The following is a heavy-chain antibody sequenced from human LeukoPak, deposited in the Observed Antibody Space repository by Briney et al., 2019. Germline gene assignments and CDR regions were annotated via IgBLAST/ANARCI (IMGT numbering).Heavy chain of an antibody. CDR2: IIPIFGTA. J-gene: IGHJ4*02. CDR1: GGTFSSYA. CDR3: VRDQYLNVMTGFDD. D-gene: IGHD3-9*01. Sequence: ASVKVSCKASGGTFSSYAISWVRQAPGQGLEWMGGIIPIFGTANYAQKFQGRVTITADESTSTAYMELSSLRSEDTAVYYCVRDQYLNVMTGFDDWGQGTLVTVSS. V-gene: IGHV1-69*13.